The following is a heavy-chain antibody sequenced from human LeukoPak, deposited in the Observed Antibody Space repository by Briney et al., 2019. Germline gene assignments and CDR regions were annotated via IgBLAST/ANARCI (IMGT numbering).Heavy chain of an antibody. Sequence: ASVKVSCKASGYTFTSYYMHWVRQAPGQGLEWMGIINPSGGSTSYAQKFQGRVTMTRDTSTSTVYMELSSLRSEDTAVYYCARNGGYCSGGSCSYYFDYWGQGTRVTVSS. CDR2: INPSGGST. CDR3: ARNGGYCSGGSCSYYFDY. D-gene: IGHD2-15*01. V-gene: IGHV1-46*01. J-gene: IGHJ4*02. CDR1: GYTFTSYY.